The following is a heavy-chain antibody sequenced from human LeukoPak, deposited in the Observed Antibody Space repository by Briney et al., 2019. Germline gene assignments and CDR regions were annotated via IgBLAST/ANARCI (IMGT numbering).Heavy chain of an antibody. CDR1: GGSISSGDYY. Sequence: SETLSLTCTVSGGSISSGDYYWSWIRQPPGRGLEWIGYIYYSGSTYYNPSLKSRVTIPVDTSKNQFSLKLSSVTAADTAVYYCARTTVTRYYFDYWGQGALVTVSS. CDR3: ARTTVTRYYFDY. V-gene: IGHV4-30-4*01. J-gene: IGHJ4*02. D-gene: IGHD4-17*01. CDR2: IYYSGST.